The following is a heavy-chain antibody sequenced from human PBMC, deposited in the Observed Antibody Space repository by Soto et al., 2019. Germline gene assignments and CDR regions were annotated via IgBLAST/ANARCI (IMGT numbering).Heavy chain of an antibody. CDR1: GFTFSSYG. V-gene: IGHV3-33*01. J-gene: IGHJ4*02. Sequence: QVQLVESGGGVVQPGRSLRLSCAASGFTFSSYGMHWVRQAPGKGLEWVAVIWYDGSNKYYADSVKGRFTISRDNSKNTLDLQMNSLRDEDKAVYYCARDAYYYDSSGYYTTEHLDYWGQGTLVTVSS. D-gene: IGHD3-22*01. CDR2: IWYDGSNK. CDR3: ARDAYYYDSSGYYTTEHLDY.